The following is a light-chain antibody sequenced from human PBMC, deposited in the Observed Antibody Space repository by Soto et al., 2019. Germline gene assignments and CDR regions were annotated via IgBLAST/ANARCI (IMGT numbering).Light chain of an antibody. V-gene: IGKV3-20*01. Sequence: EMVMTQSPATLSVSPGDRATLSCRASQSISSNLAWYQQKPGQAPRLLIYGASSRATGIPDRFSGSGSGTDFTLTISRLEPDDFAVYYCQQDGASPQTFGQGTKVDIK. CDR3: QQDGASPQT. CDR1: QSISSN. CDR2: GAS. J-gene: IGKJ1*01.